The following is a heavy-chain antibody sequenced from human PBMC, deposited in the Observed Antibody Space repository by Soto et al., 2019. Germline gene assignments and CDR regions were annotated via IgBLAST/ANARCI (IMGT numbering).Heavy chain of an antibody. Sequence: GGSLRLPCEASGFTFSRYAMHWVRQAPGGGLDWVAVISRDGTTTYYVDSVKGRFTVSRDNSKNTVFLSMTSLGPDDTAVFYCARARNGAVPDSSNIWGQGTLVAVAS. D-gene: IGHD2-8*01. V-gene: IGHV3-30-3*01. J-gene: IGHJ4*02. CDR1: GFTFSRYA. CDR3: ARARNGAVPDSSNI. CDR2: ISRDGTTT.